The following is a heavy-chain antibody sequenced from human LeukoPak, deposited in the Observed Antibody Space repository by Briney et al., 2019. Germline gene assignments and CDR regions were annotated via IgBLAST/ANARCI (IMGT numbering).Heavy chain of an antibody. V-gene: IGHV3-23*01. CDR2: ISASGRTT. CDR1: GFTFSSYA. Sequence: PGASLRLSCAAAGFTFSSYAMSWVRQAPWKGLEWVSHISASGRTTDYADSVKGRFTISRDNSKNTVYLQMNSLRAEDTAVYYCAKLCSGGSCYWNYWGQGTLVTVSS. D-gene: IGHD2-15*01. J-gene: IGHJ4*02. CDR3: AKLCSGGSCYWNY.